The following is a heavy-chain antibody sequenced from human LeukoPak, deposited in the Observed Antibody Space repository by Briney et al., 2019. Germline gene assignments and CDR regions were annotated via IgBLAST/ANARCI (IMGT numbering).Heavy chain of an antibody. CDR3: ARVPQYSSGWLSFDY. CDR1: GGTFSSYA. CDR2: SIPIFGTA. V-gene: IGHV1-69*06. D-gene: IGHD6-19*01. Sequence: SSVNVSCTASGGTFSSYAISWVRQPPGQGLEWMGGSIPIFGTANYAQRFQGRATITADKTTSTAYMELSRLRSEDTAVYYCARVPQYSSGWLSFDYWGQGTLVTVSS. J-gene: IGHJ4*02.